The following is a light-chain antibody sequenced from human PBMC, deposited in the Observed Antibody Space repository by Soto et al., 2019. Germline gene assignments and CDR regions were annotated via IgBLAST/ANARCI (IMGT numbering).Light chain of an antibody. V-gene: IGLV2-14*01. Sequence: QSALTQPASVSGSPGQSITISCTGTSSDVGGYNYVSCYQQHPGKAPKLMIYEVSNRPSGVSNRFSGSKSGNTASLTISGLQAEDEDDYYCSSYTSSSTRVFGGGTKLTVL. J-gene: IGLJ3*02. CDR2: EVS. CDR3: SSYTSSSTRV. CDR1: SSDVGGYNY.